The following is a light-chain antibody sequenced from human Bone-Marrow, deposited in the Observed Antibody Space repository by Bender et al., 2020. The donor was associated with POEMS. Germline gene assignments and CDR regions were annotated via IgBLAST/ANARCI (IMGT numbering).Light chain of an antibody. CDR1: SSDVGAYDY. CDR3: CSYAGNRNV. CDR2: EVT. J-gene: IGLJ1*01. V-gene: IGLV2-23*02. Sequence: QSALTQPRSVSGSPGQSVTISCTGTSSDVGAYDYVSWYQQHPGKAPKLMIYEVTKRPSGVSNRFSGSKSGNTASLTISGLQAEDEADYYCCSYAGNRNVFGTGTKVTVL.